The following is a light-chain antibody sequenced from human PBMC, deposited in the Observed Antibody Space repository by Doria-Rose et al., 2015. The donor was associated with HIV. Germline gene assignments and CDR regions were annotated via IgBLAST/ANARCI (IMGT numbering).Light chain of an antibody. V-gene: IGKV1-39*01. CDR3: QQTYSSPPWT. J-gene: IGKJ1*01. CDR2: AAS. CDR1: QTVSTY. Sequence: TQSPSPLSASIGDRVTITCRASQTVSTYLNWFQQEPGKAPKLLIYAASRLQSGVPSRFSGSGSGTDFTLTISGLQPGDFATYYCQQTYSSPPWTFGQGIKVEMK.